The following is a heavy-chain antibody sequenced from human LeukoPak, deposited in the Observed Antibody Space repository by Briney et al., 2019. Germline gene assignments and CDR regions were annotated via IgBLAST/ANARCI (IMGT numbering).Heavy chain of an antibody. J-gene: IGHJ6*03. Sequence: ASVKVSCKASGYTFTRYYMHWVRQAPGQGLEWMGIINPSLGSTSYTQKFQGRVTMTRDTSTSTVYMELSSLRSEDTAVYYCARGARGGMDVWGKGTTVTVSS. CDR2: INPSLGST. D-gene: IGHD2-15*01. V-gene: IGHV1-46*01. CDR3: ARGARGGMDV. CDR1: GYTFTRYY.